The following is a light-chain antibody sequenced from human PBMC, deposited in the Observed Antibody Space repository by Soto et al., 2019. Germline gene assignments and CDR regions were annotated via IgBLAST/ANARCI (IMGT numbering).Light chain of an antibody. CDR3: LSYTSANTRV. J-gene: IGLJ3*02. CDR1: SSDVGSYNY. Sequence: QSALTQPASVSGSPGQSITISCAGTSSDVGSYNYVSWYQQHPGKAPKLMIYEVNNRPSGVSNRFSGSKSGNTASLTISGLQPEDEADYYCLSYTSANTRVFGGGTQLTVL. CDR2: EVN. V-gene: IGLV2-14*01.